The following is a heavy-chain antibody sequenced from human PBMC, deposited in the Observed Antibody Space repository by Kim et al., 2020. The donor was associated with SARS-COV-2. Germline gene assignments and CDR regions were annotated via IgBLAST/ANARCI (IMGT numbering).Heavy chain of an antibody. CDR2: TSSSGSTI. Sequence: GGSLRLSCAASGFTFSSYEMNWVRQAPGKGLAWVSYTSSSGSTIYYADSVKGRFTIPRDNAKNSLYLQMNSLSAEDTAVYYCARGAYECATKEAAGPNWFDPGGQGTLVTVSS. CDR1: GFTFSSYE. J-gene: IGHJ5*02. CDR3: ARGAYECATKEAAGPNWFDP. D-gene: IGHD6-13*01. V-gene: IGHV3-48*03.